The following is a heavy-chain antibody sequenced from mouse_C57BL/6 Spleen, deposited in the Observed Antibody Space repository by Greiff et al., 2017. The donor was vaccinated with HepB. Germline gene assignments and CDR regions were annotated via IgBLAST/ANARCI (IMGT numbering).Heavy chain of an antibody. CDR2: IYPGDGDT. D-gene: IGHD3-2*02. J-gene: IGHJ3*01. CDR1: GYAFSSSW. Sequence: QVQLKQSGPELVKPGASVKISCKASGYAFSSSWMNWVKQRPGKGLEWIGRIYPGDGDTNYNGKFKGKATLTADKSSSTAYMQLSSLTSEDSAVYFCAGGRGTVQARRLAYWGQGTLVTVSA. V-gene: IGHV1-82*01. CDR3: AGGRGTVQARRLAY.